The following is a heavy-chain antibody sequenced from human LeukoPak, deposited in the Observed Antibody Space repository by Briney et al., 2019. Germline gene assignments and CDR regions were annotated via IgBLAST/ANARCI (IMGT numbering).Heavy chain of an antibody. CDR2: ISSSGSTI. D-gene: IGHD3-22*01. Sequence: GGSLRLSCAASGFTFSDYYMSWIRQAPGKGLEWVSYISSSGSTIYYADSVKGRFTISRDNAKNSLYLQMNSLRAEDTAVYYCAGSYYYDSSGYYGSEETGYFQHWGQGTLVTVSS. CDR1: GFTFSDYY. J-gene: IGHJ1*01. V-gene: IGHV3-11*01. CDR3: AGSYYYDSSGYYGSEETGYFQH.